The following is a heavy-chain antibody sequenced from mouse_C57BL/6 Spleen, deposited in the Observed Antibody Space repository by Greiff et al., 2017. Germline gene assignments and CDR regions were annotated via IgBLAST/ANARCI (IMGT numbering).Heavy chain of an antibody. V-gene: IGHV6-6*01. CDR3: TFYGDD. Sequence: EVKLEESGGGLVQPGGSMKLSCAASGFTFSDAWMDWVRQSPEKGLEWVAEIRNKANNHATYYAESVKRRFTISRDGSKSSVNLQMNSLRAEDTGIYDCTFYGDDWGQGTTLTVSS. CDR1: GFTFSDAW. J-gene: IGHJ2*01. CDR2: IRNKANNHAT. D-gene: IGHD1-1*01.